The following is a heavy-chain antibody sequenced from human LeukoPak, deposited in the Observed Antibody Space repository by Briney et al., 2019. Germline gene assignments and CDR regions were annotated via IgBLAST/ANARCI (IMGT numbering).Heavy chain of an antibody. CDR1: GFTFSSYA. CDR3: ASENGDPYYFDY. D-gene: IGHD4-17*01. CDR2: ISYDGSNK. Sequence: GRSLRVSCAASGFTFSSYAMHWVRQAPGKGLEWVAVISYDGSNKYYADSVKGRFTISRDNSKNTLYLQMNSLRAEDTAVYYCASENGDPYYFDYWGQGTLVTVSS. V-gene: IGHV3-30-3*01. J-gene: IGHJ4*02.